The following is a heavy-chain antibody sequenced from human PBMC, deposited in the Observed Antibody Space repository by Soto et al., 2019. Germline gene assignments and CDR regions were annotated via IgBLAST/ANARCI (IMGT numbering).Heavy chain of an antibody. CDR1: GFTFSDYY. Sequence: GGSLRLSCAASGFTFSDYYMSWIRQAPGKGLEWVSYISSSSSYTNYADSVKGRFTISRDNAKNSLYLQMNSLRAEDTAVYYCARDCSSTSCYVRPNWFDPWGQGTLVTVSS. D-gene: IGHD2-2*01. CDR2: ISSSSSYT. V-gene: IGHV3-11*05. CDR3: ARDCSSTSCYVRPNWFDP. J-gene: IGHJ5*02.